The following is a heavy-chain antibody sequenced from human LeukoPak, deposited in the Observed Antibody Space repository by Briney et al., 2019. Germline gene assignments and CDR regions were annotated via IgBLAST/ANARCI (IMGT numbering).Heavy chain of an antibody. CDR3: ARDLIGLRYFDWSYYFDY. V-gene: IGHV3-74*01. D-gene: IGHD3-9*01. CDR1: GFTFSNYW. J-gene: IGHJ4*02. CDR2: INTVGSST. Sequence: GGSLRLSCAASGFTFSNYWMHWVRQAPGKGLVWVSRINTVGSSTNYADSVKGRFTISRDNAKNSLYLQMNSLRAEDTAVYYCARDLIGLRYFDWSYYFDYWGQGTLVTVSS.